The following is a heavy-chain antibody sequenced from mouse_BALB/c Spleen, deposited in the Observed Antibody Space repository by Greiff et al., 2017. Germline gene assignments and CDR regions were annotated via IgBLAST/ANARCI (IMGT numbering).Heavy chain of an antibody. Sequence: QVHVKQSGAELVRPGVSVKISCKGSGYTFTDYAMHWVKQSHAKSLEWIGVISTYYGDASYNQKFKGKATMTVDKSSSTAYMELARLTSEDSAIYYCARWFFYAMDYWGQGTSVTVSS. CDR1: GYTFTDYA. CDR2: ISTYYGDA. D-gene: IGHD2-2*01. CDR3: ARWFFYAMDY. J-gene: IGHJ4*01. V-gene: IGHV1S137*01.